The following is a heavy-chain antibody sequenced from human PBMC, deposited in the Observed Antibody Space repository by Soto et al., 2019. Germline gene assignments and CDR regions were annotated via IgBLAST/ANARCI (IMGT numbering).Heavy chain of an antibody. CDR3: ARGVLMVYAILFDYYMDV. CDR1: GGSISSYY. Sequence: SETLSLTCTVSGGSISSYYWSWIWQHPGKGLEWIGYIYYSGSTNYNPSLKSRVTISVDTSKNQFSLKLSSVTAADTAVYYCARGVLMVYAILFDYYMDVWGKGTTVTVSS. J-gene: IGHJ6*03. CDR2: IYYSGST. V-gene: IGHV4-59*01. D-gene: IGHD2-8*01.